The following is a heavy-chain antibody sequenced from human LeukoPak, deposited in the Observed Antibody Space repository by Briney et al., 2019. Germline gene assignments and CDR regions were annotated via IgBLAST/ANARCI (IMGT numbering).Heavy chain of an antibody. V-gene: IGHV1-8*01. CDR1: GHTFTSYD. J-gene: IGHJ4*02. D-gene: IGHD6-19*01. CDR2: MNPNSGNT. CDR3: ARGDFSSGWYVCLGY. Sequence: ASVKVSCKASGHTFTSYDINWVRQATGQGLEWMGWMNPNSGNTGYAQKFQGRVTMTRNTSISTAYMELSSLRSEDTAVYYCARGDFSSGWYVCLGYWGQGTLVTVSS.